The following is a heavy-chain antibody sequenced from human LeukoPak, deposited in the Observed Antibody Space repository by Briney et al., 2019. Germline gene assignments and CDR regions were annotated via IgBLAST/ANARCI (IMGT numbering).Heavy chain of an antibody. V-gene: IGHV4-38-2*02. CDR3: ARSGAAGLGY. CDR1: GYSISSGYY. CDR2: IYHSGST. D-gene: IGHD6-13*01. Sequence: SETLSLTCTVSGYSISSGYYWGWIRQPPGKGLEWIGSIYHSGSTYYNPSLKSRVTISVDTSKNQFSLKLSSVTAADTAVYYCARSGAAGLGYWGQGTLVTVSS. J-gene: IGHJ4*02.